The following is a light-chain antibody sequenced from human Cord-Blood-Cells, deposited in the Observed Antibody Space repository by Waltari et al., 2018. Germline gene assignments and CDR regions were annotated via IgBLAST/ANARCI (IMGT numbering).Light chain of an antibody. CDR2: SNN. J-gene: IGLJ3*02. CDR1: SSNIGSNT. CDR3: AAWDDSLNVWV. V-gene: IGLV1-44*01. Sequence: QSVLTQPPSASGTPGQRVTISCSGSSSNIGSNTVNWYQQLPGTAPKHLIYSNNQRPSGVPDRFSGSKSGTSASLAISGLQSEDEADYYCAAWDDSLNVWVFGGGTKLTVL.